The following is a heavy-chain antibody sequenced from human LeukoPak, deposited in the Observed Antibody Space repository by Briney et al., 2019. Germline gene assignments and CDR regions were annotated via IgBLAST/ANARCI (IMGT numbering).Heavy chain of an antibody. CDR2: MYTSGSS. CDR3: VREPGRVGEFYFDY. J-gene: IGHJ4*02. Sequence: SQTLSLTCTVSGGSISSGSYYWTWIRQPAGKGLEWIGRMYTSGSSDYNPSLKSRPSISVDTSKNLFSLNLSSVTAAGTAVYYCVREPGRVGEFYFDYWGQGILVTVSS. CDR1: GGSISSGSYY. V-gene: IGHV4-61*02. D-gene: IGHD3-10*01.